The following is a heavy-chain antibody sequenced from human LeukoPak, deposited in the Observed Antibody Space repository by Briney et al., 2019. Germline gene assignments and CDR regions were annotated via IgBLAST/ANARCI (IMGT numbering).Heavy chain of an antibody. V-gene: IGHV1-69*04. D-gene: IGHD6-13*01. CDR3: ARGGIAAAANWFDP. Sequence: KISCKASGGTFSSYAISWVRQAPGQGLEWMGRIIPILGIANYAQKFQGRVTITADKSTSTAYMELSSLRSEGTAVYYCARGGIAAAANWFDPWGQGTLVTVSS. CDR1: GGTFSSYA. J-gene: IGHJ5*02. CDR2: IIPILGIA.